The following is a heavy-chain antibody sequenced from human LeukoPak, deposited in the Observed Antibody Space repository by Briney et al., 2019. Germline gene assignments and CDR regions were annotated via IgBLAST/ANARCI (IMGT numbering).Heavy chain of an antibody. CDR2: ISHDGSDK. Sequence: PGGSLRLSCAASGLTFSGYGMHWVRQAPGKGLEWVAVISHDGSDKYYADSVKGRFTISRDNSKNTLYLQMNSLRTDDAAVYYCAKDETNVVVPAAMDYWGQGTLVTVSS. J-gene: IGHJ4*02. CDR1: GLTFSGYG. V-gene: IGHV3-30*18. D-gene: IGHD2-2*01. CDR3: AKDETNVVVPAAMDY.